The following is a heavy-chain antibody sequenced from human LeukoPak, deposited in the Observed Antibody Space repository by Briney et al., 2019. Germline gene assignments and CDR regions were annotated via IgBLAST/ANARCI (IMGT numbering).Heavy chain of an antibody. CDR1: GFTFSSYS. V-gene: IGHV3-21*04. CDR2: ISSSSSYI. CDR3: ARDPPAGYYFDY. D-gene: IGHD3-10*01. J-gene: IGHJ4*02. Sequence: GGSLRLSCAASGFTFSSYSMNWVRHAPGKGLEWVSSISSSSSYIYYADSVKGRFTISRDNAKNSLYLQMNSLRAEDTAVYYCARDPPAGYYFDYWGQGTLVTVSS.